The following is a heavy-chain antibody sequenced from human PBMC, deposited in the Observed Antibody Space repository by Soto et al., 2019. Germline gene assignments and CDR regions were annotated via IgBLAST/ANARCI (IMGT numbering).Heavy chain of an antibody. CDR3: ARLKWYYDSSGYYYGYYFDY. D-gene: IGHD3-22*01. CDR1: GGSISSSSNY. CDR2: IYYSGST. V-gene: IGHV4-39*01. Sequence: PSETLSLTGTVSGGSISSSSNYWGWIRQPPGKGLEWIGSIYYSGSTYYNPSLKSRVTIYVDTSKNQFSLKLSSVTAADTAVYYCARLKWYYDSSGYYYGYYFDYWGLGTLVTVSS. J-gene: IGHJ4*02.